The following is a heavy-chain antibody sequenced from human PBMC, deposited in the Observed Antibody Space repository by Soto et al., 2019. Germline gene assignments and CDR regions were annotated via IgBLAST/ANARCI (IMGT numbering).Heavy chain of an antibody. Sequence: ASVKVSCKASGYTFTSYGISWVRQAPGQGLEWMGWISAYNGYTGSARNFQGRVTMTRDTSMTTAYMELSSLRSEDTAMYYCARVMGSVDFWGQGTLVTVSS. CDR3: ARVMGSVDF. CDR2: ISAYNGYT. J-gene: IGHJ4*02. V-gene: IGHV1-18*01. CDR1: GYTFTSYG. D-gene: IGHD1-26*01.